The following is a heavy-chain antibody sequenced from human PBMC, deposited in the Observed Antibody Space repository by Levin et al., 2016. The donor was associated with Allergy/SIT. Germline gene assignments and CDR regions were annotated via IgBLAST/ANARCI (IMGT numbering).Heavy chain of an antibody. CDR1: GGSISSSRYY. Sequence: SETLSLTCSVSGGSISSSRYYWDWIRQPPGKGLEWIGSIYYSGTTYYNSSLKSRVTISVDTSKNQFSLKLSSVTAADTAVYYCARRQVGLMGGSFDPWGQGTLVTVAS. V-gene: IGHV4-39*01. CDR3: ARRQVGLMGGSFDP. J-gene: IGHJ5*02. D-gene: IGHD3-16*01. CDR2: IYYSGTT.